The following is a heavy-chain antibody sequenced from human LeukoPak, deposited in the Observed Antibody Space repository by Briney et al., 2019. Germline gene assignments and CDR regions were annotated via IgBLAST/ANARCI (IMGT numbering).Heavy chain of an antibody. D-gene: IGHD3-22*01. Sequence: GGSLRLSCAASGFTFSSYAMSWVRQAPGKGLEWVSAISGSGGSTYYADSVKGRFTISRDNSKNTLYLQMNSLRAEDTAVYYCAKGVGEYYYDSNAFDIWGQGTMVTVSS. CDR1: GFTFSSYA. CDR3: AKGVGEYYYDSNAFDI. CDR2: ISGSGGST. J-gene: IGHJ3*02. V-gene: IGHV3-23*01.